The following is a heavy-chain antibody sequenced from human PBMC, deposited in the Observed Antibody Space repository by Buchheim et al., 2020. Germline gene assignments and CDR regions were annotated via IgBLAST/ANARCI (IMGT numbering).Heavy chain of an antibody. V-gene: IGHV3-48*03. CDR1: GFTFTKYE. CDR2: ISTSGSDV. Sequence: EVHLVESGGGSVQPGGSLRLSCAASGFTFTKYEMNWVRQAPGKGLEWVSYISTSGSDVYYSDSAKGRFTISRDNAQNSLYLQMSGLRAEDTAVDYCVRDRSAYDWGYWGHGTL. D-gene: IGHD5-12*01. CDR3: VRDRSAYDWGY. J-gene: IGHJ4*01.